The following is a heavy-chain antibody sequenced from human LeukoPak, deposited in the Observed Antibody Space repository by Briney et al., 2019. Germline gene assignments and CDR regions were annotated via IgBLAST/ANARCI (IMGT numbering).Heavy chain of an antibody. Sequence: GESLKISCKGSGYSFTSYWIGWVRQMPGKGLEWMGVIYPGDSDTRYSPSFQGQVTISADKSISTAYLQWSSLKASDTAMYYCARHSLYDSGWSYYFDYWGQGTLVTVPS. CDR3: ARHSLYDSGWSYYFDY. D-gene: IGHD6-19*01. CDR1: GYSFTSYW. J-gene: IGHJ4*02. V-gene: IGHV5-51*01. CDR2: IYPGDSDT.